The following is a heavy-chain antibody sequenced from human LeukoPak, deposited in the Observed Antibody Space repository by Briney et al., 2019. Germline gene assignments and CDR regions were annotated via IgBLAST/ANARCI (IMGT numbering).Heavy chain of an antibody. CDR3: ARRFWSGYYTGMRVGWFDP. D-gene: IGHD3-3*01. Sequence: ASVKVSCKASGYTFTGYYMHWVRQAPGQGLEWMGWINPNSGGTNYAQKFQGRVTMTRDTSISTAHMELSRLRSDDTAVYYCARRFWSGYYTGMRVGWFDPWGQGTLVTVSS. J-gene: IGHJ5*02. CDR2: INPNSGGT. CDR1: GYTFTGYY. V-gene: IGHV1-2*02.